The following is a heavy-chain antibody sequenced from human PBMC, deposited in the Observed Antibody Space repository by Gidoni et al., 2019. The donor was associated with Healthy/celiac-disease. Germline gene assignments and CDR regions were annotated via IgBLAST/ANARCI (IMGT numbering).Heavy chain of an antibody. CDR2: IYYSGST. Sequence: QLQLQESGPGLVKPSETLSLTCTVSGGSISSSSYYWGWIRQPPGKGLEWIGSIYYSGSTYYNPSLKSRVTISVDTSTNQFSLKLSSVTAADTAVYYCARRTFAVFGVVTNWFDPWGQGTLVTVSS. CDR1: GGSISSSSYY. D-gene: IGHD3-3*01. V-gene: IGHV4-39*01. J-gene: IGHJ5*02. CDR3: ARRTFAVFGVVTNWFDP.